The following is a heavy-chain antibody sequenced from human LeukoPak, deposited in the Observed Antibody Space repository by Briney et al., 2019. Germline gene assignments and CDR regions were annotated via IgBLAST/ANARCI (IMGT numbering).Heavy chain of an antibody. CDR3: AKEQYSSGWYPFFDY. J-gene: IGHJ4*02. CDR1: GFTFSSYA. Sequence: GGSLRLSCAASGFTFSSYAMHWVRQAPGKGLEWVAVISYDGSNKYYADSVKGRFTISRDNSKNTLYLQMNSLRAEDTAVYYCAKEQYSSGWYPFFDYWGQGTLVTVSS. CDR2: ISYDGSNK. D-gene: IGHD6-19*01. V-gene: IGHV3-30*04.